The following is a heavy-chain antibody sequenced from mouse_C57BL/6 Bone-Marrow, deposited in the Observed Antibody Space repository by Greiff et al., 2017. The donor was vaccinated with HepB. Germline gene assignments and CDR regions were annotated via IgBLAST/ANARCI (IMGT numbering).Heavy chain of an antibody. CDR3: ARDGYGAWFAY. CDR2: IDPSDSYT. Sequence: VQLQQPGAELVRPGTSVKLSCKASGYTFTSYWMHWVKQRPGQGLEWIGVIDPSDSYTNYNQKFKGKATLTVDTSSSTAYMQLSSLTSEDSAVYYCARDGYGAWFAYWGQGTLVTVSA. V-gene: IGHV1-59*01. CDR1: GYTFTSYW. J-gene: IGHJ3*01. D-gene: IGHD2-2*01.